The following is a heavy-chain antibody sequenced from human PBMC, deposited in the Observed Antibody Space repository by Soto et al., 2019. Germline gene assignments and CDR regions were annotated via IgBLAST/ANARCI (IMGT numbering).Heavy chain of an antibody. CDR2: ISDSGGRK. CDR1: GFTFSIYA. Sequence: PGGSLRLSCVASGFTFSIYAMGWVRQAPGKGLEWVSVISDSGGRKEYADSVKGRFTISRDNSKNTLSLQMNSLRAEDTALYCCAKVFLIYGSGSYEVDYWGQGTLVTVSS. V-gene: IGHV3-23*01. D-gene: IGHD3-10*01. CDR3: AKVFLIYGSGSYEVDY. J-gene: IGHJ4*02.